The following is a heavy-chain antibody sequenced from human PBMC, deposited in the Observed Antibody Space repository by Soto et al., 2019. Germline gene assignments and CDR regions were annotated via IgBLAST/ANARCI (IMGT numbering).Heavy chain of an antibody. V-gene: IGHV6-1*01. D-gene: IGHD5-12*01. CDR1: GDSVSSNSAT. J-gene: IGHJ4*02. Sequence: PSQTLSLTCAISGDSVSSNSATWNWIRQSPSRGLEWLGRTYYRSKWSNDYAVSVKSRITINPDTSKNQFSLQLNSVTPEDTAVYYCAREGRRDGYNQGLSHWGQGTLVTVSS. CDR3: AREGRRDGYNQGLSH. CDR2: TYYRSKWSN.